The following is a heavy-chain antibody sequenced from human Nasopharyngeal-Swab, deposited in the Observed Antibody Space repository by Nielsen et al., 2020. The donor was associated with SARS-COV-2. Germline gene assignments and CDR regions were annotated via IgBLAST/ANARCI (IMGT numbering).Heavy chain of an antibody. J-gene: IGHJ5*02. V-gene: IGHV4-34*01. Sequence: SETLSLTCAVYGGSFSGYYWSWIRQPPGKGLEWIGEINHSGSTNYNPSLKSRVTISVDTSKNQFSLKLSSVTAADTAVYYCARSLRITIFGVVIISRWFDPWGPGTLVTVSS. CDR3: ARSLRITIFGVVIISRWFDP. CDR2: INHSGST. D-gene: IGHD3-3*01. CDR1: GGSFSGYY.